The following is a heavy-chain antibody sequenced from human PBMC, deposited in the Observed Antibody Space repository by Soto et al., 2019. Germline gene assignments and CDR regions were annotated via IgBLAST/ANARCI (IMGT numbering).Heavy chain of an antibody. CDR1: GFTFSSYS. D-gene: IGHD3-10*01. CDR2: ISSGSNYT. V-gene: IGHV3-21*06. Sequence: EVQLVESGGGLDKPGGSLRLSCVVSGFTFSSYSMNWVRQAPGKGLEWVSSISSGSNYTYYADSVKGRFTISRDNAKNSVYLQMNSLRAEDTALYYCARDFKESQYYYYCMDVWGKGTTVTVSS. J-gene: IGHJ6*03. CDR3: ARDFKESQYYYYCMDV.